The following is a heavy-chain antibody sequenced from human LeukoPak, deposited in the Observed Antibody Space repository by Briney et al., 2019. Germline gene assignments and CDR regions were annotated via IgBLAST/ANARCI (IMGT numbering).Heavy chain of an antibody. J-gene: IGHJ4*01. CDR1: GGSFSGYY. Sequence: PSATLSLTCAVSGGSFSGYYWSWIRQPPGKGLEWMGEINHSGSTNYNPSLKSRVTISVDTSKNQFSLKLSSVTAADTAVYYCARHTSGNYWYSFAYWGHATLVTVPS. CDR3: ARHTSGNYWYSFAY. CDR2: INHSGST. V-gene: IGHV4-34*01. D-gene: IGHD1-26*01.